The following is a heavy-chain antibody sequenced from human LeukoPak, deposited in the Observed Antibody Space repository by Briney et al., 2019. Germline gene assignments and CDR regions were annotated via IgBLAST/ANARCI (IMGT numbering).Heavy chain of an antibody. CDR2: ISPYNGAT. J-gene: IGHJ6*03. CDR1: GYTFTSYG. Sequence: ASVKVSCKASGYTFTSYGIIWVRQAPGQGLEWMGWISPYNGATNYAHKFQGRVTMTTDTPTTTAYMELRSLRSDATAVYYCAIQPLQWATLRNVGYYYHYYMDVWGKGNTVTVSS. D-gene: IGHD2-2*01. V-gene: IGHV1-18*01. CDR3: AIQPLQWATLRNVGYYYHYYMDV.